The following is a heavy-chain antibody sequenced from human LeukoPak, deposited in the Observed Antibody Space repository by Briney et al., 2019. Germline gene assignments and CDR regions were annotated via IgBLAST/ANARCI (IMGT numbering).Heavy chain of an antibody. CDR2: INDDGSAT. J-gene: IGHJ4*02. CDR3: ARDLWGAAY. Sequence: GSLRLSCAASGFTFSNYWMHWVRQVPGKGLVWVSRINDDGSATFYADSVKGRFTISRDNAKNTLFLQINSLRAEDTAVYYCARDLWGAAYWGQGTLVTVSS. D-gene: IGHD4/OR15-4a*01. V-gene: IGHV3-74*01. CDR1: GFTFSNYW.